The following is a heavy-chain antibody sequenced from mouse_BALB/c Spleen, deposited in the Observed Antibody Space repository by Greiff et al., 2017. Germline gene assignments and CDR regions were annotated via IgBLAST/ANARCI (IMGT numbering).Heavy chain of an antibody. J-gene: IGHJ4*01. D-gene: IGHD2-4*01. V-gene: IGHV5-9*03. Sequence: DVHLVESGGGLVKPGGSLKLSCAASGFTFSSYTMSWVRQTPEKRLEWVATISSGGGNTYYPDSVKGRFTISRDNAKNNLYLQMSSLRSEDTALYYCARYCNYDDYAMDYWGQGTSVTVSS. CDR2: ISSGGGNT. CDR3: ARYCNYDDYAMDY. CDR1: GFTFSSYT.